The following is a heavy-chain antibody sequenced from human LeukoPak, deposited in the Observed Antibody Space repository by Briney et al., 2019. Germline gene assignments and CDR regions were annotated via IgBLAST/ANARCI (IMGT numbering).Heavy chain of an antibody. V-gene: IGHV4-4*02. CDR1: GGSISSSNW. CDR3: ARTGYYDSLPDY. CDR2: IYYSGST. J-gene: IGHJ4*02. D-gene: IGHD3-22*01. Sequence: SETLSLTCAVSGGSISSSNWWSWVRQPPGKGLEWIGYIYYSGSTYYNPSLKSRVTISVDTSKNQFSLKLSSVTAADTAVYYCARTGYYDSLPDYWGQGTLVTVSS.